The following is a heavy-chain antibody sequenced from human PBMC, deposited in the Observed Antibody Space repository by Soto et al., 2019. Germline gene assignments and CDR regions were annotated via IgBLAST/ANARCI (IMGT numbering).Heavy chain of an antibody. Sequence: GGTLRLSCAASGFTFSSYGMHWVRQAPGKGLEWVAVISYDGSNKYYADSVKGRFTISRDNSKNTLYLQMNSLRAEDTAVYYCAKMRRNPGYSSGWYQKDYYGMDVWGQGTTVTVSS. CDR3: AKMRRNPGYSSGWYQKDYYGMDV. J-gene: IGHJ6*02. V-gene: IGHV3-30*18. CDR1: GFTFSSYG. D-gene: IGHD6-19*01. CDR2: ISYDGSNK.